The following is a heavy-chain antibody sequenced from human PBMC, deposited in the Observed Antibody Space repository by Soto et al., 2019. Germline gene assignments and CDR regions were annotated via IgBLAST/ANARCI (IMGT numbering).Heavy chain of an antibody. J-gene: IGHJ6*02. CDR1: GFSLTTGKMG. D-gene: IGHD4-17*01. CDR2: IFSDNER. Sequence: AYCPPLVNPTETLTLTCTVPGFSLTTGKMGVSWIRQPPGKALEWLAHIFSDNERSYSTSLQGRLTISKDTSGSQVVLSMTNVDPADTATYYCARTNGHSYQLYYDTEVWGQGTTVT. CDR3: ARTNGHSYQLYYDTEV. V-gene: IGHV2-26*01.